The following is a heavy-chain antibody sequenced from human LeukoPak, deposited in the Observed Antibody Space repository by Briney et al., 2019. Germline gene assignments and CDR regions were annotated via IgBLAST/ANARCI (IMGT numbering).Heavy chain of an antibody. CDR3: ARVTAAGTSVAFDP. V-gene: IGHV4-4*07. D-gene: IGHD6-13*01. Sequence: PSETLSLTCTVSGGSISSYYWSWIRQPAGKGLEWIGRIYTSGSTNYNPSLKSRVTMSVDTSKNQFSLNLNSVTAADTAVYYCARVTAAGTSVAFDPWGQGTLVTVSS. J-gene: IGHJ5*02. CDR1: GGSISSYY. CDR2: IYTSGST.